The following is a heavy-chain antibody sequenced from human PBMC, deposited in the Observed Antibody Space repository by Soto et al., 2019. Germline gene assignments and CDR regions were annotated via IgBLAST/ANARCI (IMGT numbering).Heavy chain of an antibody. CDR2: ISSSSSTI. Sequence: GGSLRLSCAASGFTFSSYSMNWVRQAPGKGLEWVSYISSSSSTIYYADSVKGRFTISRDNAKNSLYLQMNSLRDEDTAVYYCARGSSDSSGYSLDYWGQGTLVTVSS. CDR1: GFTFSSYS. D-gene: IGHD3-22*01. V-gene: IGHV3-48*02. CDR3: ARGSSDSSGYSLDY. J-gene: IGHJ4*02.